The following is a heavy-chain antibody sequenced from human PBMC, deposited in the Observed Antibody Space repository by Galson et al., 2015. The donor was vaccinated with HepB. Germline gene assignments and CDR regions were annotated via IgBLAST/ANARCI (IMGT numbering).Heavy chain of an antibody. CDR1: GFTFSSNN. CDR2: IRSDGSTT. V-gene: IGHV3-30*02. J-gene: IGHJ4*02. D-gene: IGHD2-2*01. CDR3: TTSLGYCSSTSCSDFDY. Sequence: SLRLSCAASGFTFSSNNMHWVRQAPGKGLEWVTFIRSDGSTTYYTDSVKGRFTISRDNSKNTLYLQMNSLKTEDTAVYYCTTSLGYCSSTSCSDFDYWGQGTLVTVSS.